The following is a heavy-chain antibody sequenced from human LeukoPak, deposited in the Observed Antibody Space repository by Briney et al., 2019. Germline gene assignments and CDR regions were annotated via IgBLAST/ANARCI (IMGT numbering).Heavy chain of an antibody. Sequence: GGSLTLSCAASGFTFSTYAMSWVRQAPGKELEWVSSISTSGGDTYYADSVKGRFTISRDNSKNTLYLQMNSLRAEDTAVYSCAKGILRGNYYYFDYWGQGALVTVSS. J-gene: IGHJ4*02. CDR3: AKGILRGNYYYFDY. D-gene: IGHD4-23*01. CDR1: GFTFSTYA. V-gene: IGHV3-23*01. CDR2: ISTSGGDT.